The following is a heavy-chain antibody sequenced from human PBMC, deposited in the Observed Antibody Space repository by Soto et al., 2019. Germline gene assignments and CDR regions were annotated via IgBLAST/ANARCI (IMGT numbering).Heavy chain of an antibody. CDR3: ARDSGYSSGWSARYFDY. CDR2: IYYSGST. Sequence: QVQLQESGPGLVKPSQTLSLTCTVSGGSISSGDYYWSWIRQPPGKGLEWIGYIYYSGSTYYNPSLKSRVTISVDTSKNQFSRKLSSVTAADTAVYYCARDSGYSSGWSARYFDYWGQGTLVTVSS. D-gene: IGHD6-19*01. J-gene: IGHJ4*02. CDR1: GGSISSGDYY. V-gene: IGHV4-30-4*01.